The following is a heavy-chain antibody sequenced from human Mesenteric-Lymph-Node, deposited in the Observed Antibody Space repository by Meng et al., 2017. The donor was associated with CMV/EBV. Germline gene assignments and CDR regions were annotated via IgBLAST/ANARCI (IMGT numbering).Heavy chain of an antibody. CDR2: ISSSSSYI. V-gene: IGHV3-21*01. J-gene: IGHJ4*02. D-gene: IGHD1-26*01. Sequence: GESLKISCAASGFTFSSYTMSWVRQAPGKGLEWVSCISSSSSYIYYADSVKGRFTISRDNAKNSLYLQMNSLRAEDTAVYYCARGSGFSDYWGQGTLVTVSS. CDR3: ARGSGFSDY. CDR1: GFTFSSYT.